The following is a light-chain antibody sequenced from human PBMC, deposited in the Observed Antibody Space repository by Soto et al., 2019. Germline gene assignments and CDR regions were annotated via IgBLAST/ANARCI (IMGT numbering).Light chain of an antibody. V-gene: IGLV1-44*01. CDR3: CSYAGSYTPVV. CDR2: RNS. Sequence: QSGLTQPPSASGTPGQRIIISCSGSSSNIGRNTVNWYQHLPGRAPKVLIYRNSHRPSGVPDRFSGSKSGNTASLTISGLQAEDEADYYCCSYAGSYTPVVFGGGTKLTVL. J-gene: IGLJ2*01. CDR1: SSNIGRNT.